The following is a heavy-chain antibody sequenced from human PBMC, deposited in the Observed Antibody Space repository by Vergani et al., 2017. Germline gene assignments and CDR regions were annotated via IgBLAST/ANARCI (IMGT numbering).Heavy chain of an antibody. CDR2: ISYDGSNK. CDR3: AKDGEGHFDY. Sequence: QVQLVESGGGVVQPGRSLRLSCAASGFTFSSYGMHWVRQAPGKGLEWVAVISYDGSNKYYADSVKGRFTISRDNSKNTLYLQMNSLRAEDTAVYYCAKDGEGHFDYWGQGTLVTVSS. CDR1: GFTFSSYG. V-gene: IGHV3-30*18. J-gene: IGHJ4*02. D-gene: IGHD3-10*01.